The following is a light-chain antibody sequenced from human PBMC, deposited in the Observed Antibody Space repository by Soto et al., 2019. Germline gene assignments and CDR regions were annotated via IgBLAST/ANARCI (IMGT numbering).Light chain of an antibody. CDR3: QLRGNWPPVT. CDR2: DAS. Sequence: EIVLTQSPATLSVSPGERATLSCRASQSVSNYLAWFQQKPGQAPRLLIYDASNRATGIPARFSGSGSGTDFTLTINSLEPEDFAVYYYQLRGNWPPVTFGPGTRVDIK. J-gene: IGKJ3*01. V-gene: IGKV3-11*01. CDR1: QSVSNY.